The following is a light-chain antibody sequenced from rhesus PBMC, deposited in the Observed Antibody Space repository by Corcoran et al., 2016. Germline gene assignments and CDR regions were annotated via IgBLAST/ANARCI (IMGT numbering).Light chain of an antibody. CDR1: SSNIRGNG. V-gene: IGLV1-77*02. CDR3: EAWDSGLSGHI. Sequence: QSVLTQPPSASGAPGQSVTISCSGSSSNIRGNGVHWYQQLSGMAPKLLIYNNNQRPSGVPDRFSGSKSGTSASLAITGLQSEDEADYYCEAWDSGLSGHIFGAGTRLTVL. CDR2: NNN. J-gene: IGLJ1*01.